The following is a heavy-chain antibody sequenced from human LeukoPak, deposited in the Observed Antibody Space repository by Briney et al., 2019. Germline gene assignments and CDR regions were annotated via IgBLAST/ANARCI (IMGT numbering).Heavy chain of an antibody. V-gene: IGHV3-21*01. CDR2: ISSSSSYI. CDR3: ARAGVAAAGPFDY. CDR1: GFTFSSYS. J-gene: IGHJ4*02. D-gene: IGHD6-13*01. Sequence: GGSLRLSCAASGFTFSSYSMNWVRQAPGKGLEWVSSISSSSSYIYYADSVKGRFTISRDNAKNSLYLQMNSLRAEDTAVYYCARAGVAAAGPFDYWGQGTLSPSPQ.